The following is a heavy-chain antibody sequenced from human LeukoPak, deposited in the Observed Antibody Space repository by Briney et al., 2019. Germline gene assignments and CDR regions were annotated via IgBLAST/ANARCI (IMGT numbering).Heavy chain of an antibody. CDR2: INPASGTT. CDR1: GYPFTSYY. V-gene: IGHV1-46*01. D-gene: IGHD1-1*01. CDR3: ARGGAGTEDF. J-gene: IGHJ4*02. Sequence: ASVKVSCKASGYPFTSYYVHWVRQAPGQGLEWMGTINPASGTTDNEPKFQGRVTMTRDMSTSTVYMQLRSLRSEDTAVYFCARGGAGTEDFWGQGTLVTVSS.